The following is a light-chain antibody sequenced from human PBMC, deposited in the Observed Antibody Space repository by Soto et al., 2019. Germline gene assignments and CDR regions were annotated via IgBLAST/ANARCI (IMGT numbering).Light chain of an antibody. CDR3: QVWDSSSDHRGV. Sequence: SYELTQPPSVSVAPGKTARITCGGNNIGAKSVHWYQQKPGQAPVLVIYYDSDRPSGIPERVSGSNSGNMATLTISRVEAGDEADYYCQVWDSSSDHRGVFGTGTKLTVL. CDR1: NIGAKS. J-gene: IGLJ1*01. CDR2: YDS. V-gene: IGLV3-21*04.